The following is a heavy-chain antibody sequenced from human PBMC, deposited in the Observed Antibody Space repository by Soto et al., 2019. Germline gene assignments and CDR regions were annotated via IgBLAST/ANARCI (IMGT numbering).Heavy chain of an antibody. V-gene: IGHV3-23*01. CDR3: ARGGRADNLDV. CDR1: GFTFSSYA. D-gene: IGHD3-9*01. CDR2: ISATGLST. Sequence: EVQLLESGGGLVQPGGSLRLSCAASGFTFSSYAMTWVRQAPGKGLEWVSAISATGLSTYYADAVKGRFTISRDNSRNTLYVQINSLGADDTAVYYCARGGRADNLDVWGQGTMVTVSS. J-gene: IGHJ3*01.